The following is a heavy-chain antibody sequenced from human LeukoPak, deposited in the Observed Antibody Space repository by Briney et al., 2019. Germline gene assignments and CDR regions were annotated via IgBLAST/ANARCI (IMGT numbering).Heavy chain of an antibody. D-gene: IGHD6-6*01. CDR2: ISGSGGST. CDR3: AKECEYSSSSYYFDY. Sequence: GGSLRLSCAASGFTFSSYAMSWVRKAPGRGLESVSAISGSGGSTYYADSVKGRFTISRDNSKHTLYLQMNSLRAEDTAVYYCAKECEYSSSSYYFDYWGQGTLVTVSS. V-gene: IGHV3-23*01. J-gene: IGHJ4*02. CDR1: GFTFSSYA.